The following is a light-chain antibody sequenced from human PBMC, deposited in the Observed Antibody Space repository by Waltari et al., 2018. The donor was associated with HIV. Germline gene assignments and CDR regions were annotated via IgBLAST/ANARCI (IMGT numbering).Light chain of an antibody. CDR3: QQSFSTVT. CDR1: QSVSTY. Sequence: DILLTQSPSSLSASVGDSVTITCRTSQSVSTYLNWYQQKSGKAPILLLSATSTRPRGGSSRFTGTGSGTEFTLTINSLQPEDFATYFCQQSFSTVTFGQGTRL. CDR2: ATS. V-gene: IGKV1-39*01. J-gene: IGKJ5*01.